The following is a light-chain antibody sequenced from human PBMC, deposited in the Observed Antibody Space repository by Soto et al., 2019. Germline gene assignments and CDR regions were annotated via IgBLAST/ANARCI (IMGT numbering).Light chain of an antibody. CDR3: QQYNNWPLT. J-gene: IGKJ4*01. Sequence: EIVMTQSPATLSVSPGERDTLSCRASQSVSSNLAWYQQKPGQPPRLLIYGASTRATGIPARFSGSGSGTEFTLTISSLQSEDFAVYYCQQYNNWPLTFGGGTKVEIK. V-gene: IGKV3-15*01. CDR1: QSVSSN. CDR2: GAS.